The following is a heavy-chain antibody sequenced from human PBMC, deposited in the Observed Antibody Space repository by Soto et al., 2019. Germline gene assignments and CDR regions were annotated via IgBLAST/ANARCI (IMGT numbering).Heavy chain of an antibody. CDR3: ARDYGVVPFYYGMDV. J-gene: IGHJ6*02. V-gene: IGHV3-30-3*01. CDR2: ISYDGSNK. D-gene: IGHD2-15*01. Sequence: PGGSLRLSCAASGFTFSSYAMHWVRQAPGKGLEWVAFISYDGSNKYYADSVKGRFTISRDNSKNTLYLQMNSLRAEDTAVYYCARDYGVVPFYYGMDVWGQGTTVTVSS. CDR1: GFTFSSYA.